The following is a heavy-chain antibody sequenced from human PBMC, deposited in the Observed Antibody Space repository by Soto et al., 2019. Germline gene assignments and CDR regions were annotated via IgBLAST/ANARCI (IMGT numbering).Heavy chain of an antibody. J-gene: IGHJ3*01. CDR1: GYTFFKYF. D-gene: IGHD1-7*01. CDR2: INPSRGSA. CDR3: ARPLIGNTIDL. Sequence: AASVKVSCKASGYTFFKYFIHWVRQAPGQGLEWIGIINPSRGSATYGPIFQGRVSLTTDMPTSTVYMELSSLRSEDTAIYYCARPLIGNTIDLWGQGTSVTVSS. V-gene: IGHV1-46*01.